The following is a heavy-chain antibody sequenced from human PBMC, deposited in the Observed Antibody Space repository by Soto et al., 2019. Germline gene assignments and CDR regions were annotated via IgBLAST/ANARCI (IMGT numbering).Heavy chain of an antibody. J-gene: IGHJ6*03. CDR3: AKYQFSSLYYYYYMDV. D-gene: IGHD2-2*01. V-gene: IGHV3-23*01. Sequence: GGSLRLSCAASGFTLSSYAMSWVRQAPGKGLGWVSAISGSGGSTYYADSVKGRFTISRDNSKNTLYLQMNSLRAEDTAVYYCAKYQFSSLYYYYYMDVWGKGTTVTVSS. CDR1: GFTLSSYA. CDR2: ISGSGGST.